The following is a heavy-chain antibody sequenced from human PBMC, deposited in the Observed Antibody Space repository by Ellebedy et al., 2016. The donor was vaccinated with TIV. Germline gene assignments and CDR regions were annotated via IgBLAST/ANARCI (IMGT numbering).Heavy chain of an antibody. CDR3: AREYQEFYFDS. CDR2: MWYDGSHK. CDR1: GFTFSSYG. V-gene: IGHV3-33*01. J-gene: IGHJ4*02. D-gene: IGHD2-2*01. Sequence: GESLKISCAASGFTFSSYGMHWVRQAPGKGLEWVTYMWYDGSHKNYADSVKGRFTISRDNSKNTLYLQMKSLRAEDTAVYYCAREYQEFYFDSWGQGTLVTVSS.